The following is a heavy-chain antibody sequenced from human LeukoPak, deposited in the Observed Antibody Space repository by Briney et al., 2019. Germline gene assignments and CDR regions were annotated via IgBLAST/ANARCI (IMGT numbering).Heavy chain of an antibody. Sequence: GGSLRLSCAASGFTFSSYGMHWVRQAPGKGLEWVAVISYDGSNKYYADSVKGRFTISRDNSKNTLYLQMNSLRAEDTAVYYCARVQKDDVLRYFDWLTPYYYYGMDVWGQGTTVTVSS. CDR2: ISYDGSNK. V-gene: IGHV3-30*03. CDR1: GFTFSSYG. J-gene: IGHJ6*02. CDR3: ARVQKDDVLRYFDWLTPYYYYGMDV. D-gene: IGHD3-9*01.